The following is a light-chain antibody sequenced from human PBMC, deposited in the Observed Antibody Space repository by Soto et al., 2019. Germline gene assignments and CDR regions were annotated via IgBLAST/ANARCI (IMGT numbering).Light chain of an antibody. CDR3: QRYGTSPPGYF. J-gene: IGKJ3*01. V-gene: IGKV3-20*01. CDR1: QTVSSNS. Sequence: IVLTQSPGTLSLSPGERATLSCRASQTVSSNSLAWYQQKPGQAPRLLIYGASTRAPDIPDRFSGSGSGTDFTLTISRLEPEDFAVYFCQRYGTSPPGYFFGPGTKV. CDR2: GAS.